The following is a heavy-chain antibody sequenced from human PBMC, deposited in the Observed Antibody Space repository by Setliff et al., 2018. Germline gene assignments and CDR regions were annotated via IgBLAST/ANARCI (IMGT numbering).Heavy chain of an antibody. CDR2: IVDNGNT. D-gene: IGHD6-13*01. J-gene: IGHJ4*02. Sequence: SETLSLTCTVSGDSMSNYHWSWIRQPPGKGLEWIGYIVDNGNTYYNPSLKSRVTLAVDTSKNQFSLKLPSVTAADTAMYYCARGASSPFATGLWGQGTLVTVSS. CDR3: ARGASSPFATGL. V-gene: IGHV4-59*01. CDR1: GDSMSNYH.